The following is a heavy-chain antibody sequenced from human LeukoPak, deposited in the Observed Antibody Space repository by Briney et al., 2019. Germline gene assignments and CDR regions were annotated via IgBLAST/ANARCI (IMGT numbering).Heavy chain of an antibody. CDR1: GFTFSSYS. Sequence: GGSLRLSCAASGFTFSSYSMNWVRQAPGKGLEWVSSISSSSSYIYYADSVKGRFSISRDDSENTLYLQMNSLRAEDTAVYYCAKATGYLLWGQGTLVTVSS. V-gene: IGHV3-21*04. CDR3: AKATGYLL. J-gene: IGHJ4*02. CDR2: ISSSSSYI. D-gene: IGHD1-14*01.